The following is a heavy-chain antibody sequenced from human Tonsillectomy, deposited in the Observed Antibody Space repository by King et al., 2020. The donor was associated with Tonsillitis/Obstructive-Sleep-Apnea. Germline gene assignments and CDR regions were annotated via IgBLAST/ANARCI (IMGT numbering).Heavy chain of an antibody. Sequence: VQLVESGGGLVKPGGSLRLSCAASGFTFSSYSMNWVRQAPGKGLEWVSSISSSSNYIYYADSVKGRFTISRDNAKYSLYLQMNSLRAEDTAVYYCARVRAPAATGSHDYMDVWGKGTTVTVSS. CDR1: GFTFSSYS. V-gene: IGHV3-21*01. CDR2: ISSSSNYI. CDR3: ARVRAPAATGSHDYMDV. D-gene: IGHD2-2*01. J-gene: IGHJ6*03.